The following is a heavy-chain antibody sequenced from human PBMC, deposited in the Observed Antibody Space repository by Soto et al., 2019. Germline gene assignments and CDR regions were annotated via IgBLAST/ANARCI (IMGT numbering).Heavy chain of an antibody. CDR2: INAGNGNT. CDR1: RYTFTSYA. J-gene: IGHJ4*02. Sequence: ASVKVSCKPSRYTFTSYAMHWVRPAPGQRLEWMGWINAGNGNTKYSQKFQGRVTITRDTSASTDYMELSSLRSEATAVYYCARSQQEELLLSLDYWGQGTLVTVSS. V-gene: IGHV1-3*01. D-gene: IGHD3-10*01. CDR3: ARSQQEELLLSLDY.